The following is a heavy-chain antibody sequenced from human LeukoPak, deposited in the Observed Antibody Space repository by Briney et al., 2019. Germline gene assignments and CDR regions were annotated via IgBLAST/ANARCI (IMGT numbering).Heavy chain of an antibody. V-gene: IGHV4-59*01. J-gene: IGHJ6*03. Sequence: LETLSLTCTVSGGSLSSYYWSWIRQPPGKGLEWIGYLYSSVRTNYNPSLESRVTITEDTSKNQLSLRLNSVTAADTAAYYCARACRGGYYMDVWGKGTTVTLSS. CDR1: GGSLSSYY. D-gene: IGHD3-10*01. CDR3: ARACRGGYYMDV. CDR2: LYSSVRT.